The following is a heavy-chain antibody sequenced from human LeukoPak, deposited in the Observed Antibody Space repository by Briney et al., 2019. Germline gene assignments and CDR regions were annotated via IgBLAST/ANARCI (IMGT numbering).Heavy chain of an antibody. CDR3: ARGGPEWPLDY. Sequence: PGGSLRLSCAAYGFSFSTYGMLWVRQAPGKGLEWVAVIWYDGSNKYYADSVKGRFTISRDNSKNTLYLQMNSLRVEDTAVYYCARGGPEWPLDYWGQGTLVTVST. CDR1: GFSFSTYG. D-gene: IGHD3-3*01. J-gene: IGHJ4*02. V-gene: IGHV3-33*01. CDR2: IWYDGSNK.